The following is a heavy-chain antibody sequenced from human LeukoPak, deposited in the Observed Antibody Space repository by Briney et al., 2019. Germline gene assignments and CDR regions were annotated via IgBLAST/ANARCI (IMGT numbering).Heavy chain of an antibody. CDR2: ISYDGNTK. CDR3: AKGYYSIFD. D-gene: IGHD3-10*01. V-gene: IGHV3-30*18. J-gene: IGHJ4*02. Sequence: GGSLRLSCVASGFTFSSYGMSWVRQAPGKGLEWVAVISYDGNTKYYSDSVKGRFTFSRDNPKNTLYLQMDSLRADDTAVYYCAKGYYSIFDWGQGTLVTVSS. CDR1: GFTFSSYG.